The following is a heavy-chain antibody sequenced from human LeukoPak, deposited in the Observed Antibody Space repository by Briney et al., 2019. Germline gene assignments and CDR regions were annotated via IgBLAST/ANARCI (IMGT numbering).Heavy chain of an antibody. Sequence: ASVKVSCKASGYTFTSYGISWVRQAPGQGLEWMGWISAYNGNTNYAQKLQGRATMTTDTSTSTAYMELRSLRSDDTAVYYCARDQVTSSWLTSYYYYYYMDVWGKGTTVTISS. CDR3: ARDQVTSSWLTSYYYYYYMDV. D-gene: IGHD6-13*01. CDR1: GYTFTSYG. V-gene: IGHV1-18*01. J-gene: IGHJ6*03. CDR2: ISAYNGNT.